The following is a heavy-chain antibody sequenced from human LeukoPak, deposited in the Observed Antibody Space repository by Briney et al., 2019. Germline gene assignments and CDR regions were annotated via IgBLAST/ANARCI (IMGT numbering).Heavy chain of an antibody. CDR3: AKDGYSSGWYDY. V-gene: IGHV3-23*01. Sequence: SGGSLRLSRAASGFTFSSYAMSWVRQAPGKGLEWVSAISGSGGSTYYADSVKGRFTISRDNSKNTLYLQMNSLRAEDTAVYYCAKDGYSSGWYDYWGQGTLVTVSS. CDR1: GFTFSSYA. J-gene: IGHJ4*02. D-gene: IGHD6-19*01. CDR2: ISGSGGST.